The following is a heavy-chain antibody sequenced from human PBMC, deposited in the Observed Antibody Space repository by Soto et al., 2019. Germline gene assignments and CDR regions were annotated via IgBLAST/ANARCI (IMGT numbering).Heavy chain of an antibody. D-gene: IGHD3-16*02. V-gene: IGHV1-69*13. CDR2: IIPIFGTA. Sequence: SVKVSCKASGGTFSSYAISWVRQAPGQGLEWMRGIIPIFGTANYAQKFQGRVTITADESTSTAYMELSSLRSEDTAVYYCAREGDYVWGSYRYGPGHYYYYGMDVWGQGTTVTVSS. CDR3: AREGDYVWGSYRYGPGHYYYYGMDV. CDR1: GGTFSSYA. J-gene: IGHJ6*02.